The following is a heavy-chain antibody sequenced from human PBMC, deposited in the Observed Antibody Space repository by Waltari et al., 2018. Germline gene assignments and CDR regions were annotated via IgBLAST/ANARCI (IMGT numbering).Heavy chain of an antibody. Sequence: QVQLQESGPGLVKPSETLSLTCAVSGYSISSGYYWGWIRQPPGKGLEWIGSIYHSGGTYYNPSLKRRVTISVDTSKNQFSLKLSSVTAADTAVYYCARDHMGAKNYWGQGTLVTVSS. CDR3: ARDHMGAKNY. CDR2: IYHSGGT. V-gene: IGHV4-38-2*02. CDR1: GYSISSGYY. J-gene: IGHJ4*02. D-gene: IGHD1-26*01.